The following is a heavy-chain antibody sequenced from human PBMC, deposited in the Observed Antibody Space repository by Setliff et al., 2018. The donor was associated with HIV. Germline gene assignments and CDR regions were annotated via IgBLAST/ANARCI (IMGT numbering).Heavy chain of an antibody. CDR1: GYTFTGYY. V-gene: IGHV1-2*02. J-gene: IGHJ6*02. Sequence: ASVKVTCKASGYTFTGYYTHWVRQAPGQGLEWMGWINPNSGGTNYAQKFQGRVTMTRDTSISTAYMELSRLRSDDTAVYYCARDLDIVVVVAATEYGMDVWGQGTTVTAP. CDR3: ARDLDIVVVVAATEYGMDV. CDR2: INPNSGGT. D-gene: IGHD2-15*01.